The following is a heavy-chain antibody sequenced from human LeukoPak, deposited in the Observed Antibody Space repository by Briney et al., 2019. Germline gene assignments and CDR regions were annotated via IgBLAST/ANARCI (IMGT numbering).Heavy chain of an antibody. J-gene: IGHJ4*02. Sequence: PGGSLRLSCAASGFTFSSYVMHWVRQAPGKGLEWVSAISGSGGSTYYADSVKGRFTISRDNAKNSLYLQMNSLRAEDTAVCYCARRRYSGSSQHFDYWGQGTLVTVSS. CDR2: ISGSGGST. V-gene: IGHV3-21*01. D-gene: IGHD1-26*01. CDR1: GFTFSSYV. CDR3: ARRRYSGSSQHFDY.